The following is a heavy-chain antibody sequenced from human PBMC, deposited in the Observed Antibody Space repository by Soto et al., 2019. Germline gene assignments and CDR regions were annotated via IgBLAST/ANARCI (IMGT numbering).Heavy chain of an antibody. J-gene: IGHJ4*02. CDR1: GVTFSNAW. CDR3: AKDRGFIDPFDY. CDR2: ISGSSSST. V-gene: IGHV3-48*04. Sequence: GGSLRLSCAASGVTFSNAWINWFRQAPGKGLEWVSDISGSSSSTYYADAVKGRFTISRDNANNSLYLQMNSLRAEDTAVYCCAKDRGFIDPFDYWGQGALVTVSS. D-gene: IGHD3-16*02.